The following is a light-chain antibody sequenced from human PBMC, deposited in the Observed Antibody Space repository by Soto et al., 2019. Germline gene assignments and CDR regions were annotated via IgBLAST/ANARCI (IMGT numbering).Light chain of an antibody. CDR1: SSDVGTYNL. CDR2: DVT. V-gene: IGLV2-11*01. CDR3: CSYVGSYTSYV. Sequence: QSVLTQPRSVSGSPGQSVTISCTGTSSDVGTYNLVSWYQQHPGKAPKFMIYDVTKRPSGVPDRFSGSKSGNTASLTISGLQAEDEADYYCCSYVGSYTSYVFGTGTKLTVL. J-gene: IGLJ1*01.